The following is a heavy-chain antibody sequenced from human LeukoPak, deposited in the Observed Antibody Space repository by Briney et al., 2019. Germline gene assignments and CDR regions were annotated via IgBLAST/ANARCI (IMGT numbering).Heavy chain of an antibody. CDR1: GGSVSSGSYY. Sequence: SETLSLTCTVSGGSVSSGSYYWSWIRQPPGKGLEWIGYVYYSGTTNYNPSLKSRLTMSVDTSKNQFSLKLNSVTAADTAIYYCARRGSSRDWFDPWGQGALVTVST. D-gene: IGHD6-13*01. CDR2: VYYSGTT. J-gene: IGHJ5*02. CDR3: ARRGSSRDWFDP. V-gene: IGHV4-61*01.